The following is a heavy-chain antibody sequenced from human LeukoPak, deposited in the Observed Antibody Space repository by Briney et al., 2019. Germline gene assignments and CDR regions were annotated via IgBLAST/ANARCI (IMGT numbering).Heavy chain of an antibody. CDR1: GFTFSNYG. V-gene: IGHV3-33*06. Sequence: PGGSLRLSCAASGFTFSNYGMHWVRQAPGKGLEWVAIIWYDESNKNYADSVKGRFTISRDNSKSMLYLQMNSLRAEDTAVYYCVKDGTLTTTDFQHWGQGTLVTVSS. CDR3: VKDGTLTTTDFQH. D-gene: IGHD4-11*01. CDR2: IWYDESNK. J-gene: IGHJ1*01.